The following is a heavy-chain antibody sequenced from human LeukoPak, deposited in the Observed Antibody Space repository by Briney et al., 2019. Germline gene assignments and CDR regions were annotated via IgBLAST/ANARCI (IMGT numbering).Heavy chain of an antibody. D-gene: IGHD1-26*01. V-gene: IGHV3-74*03. CDR3: ARVRSGSDDWVDP. Sequence: GGSLRLSCAASGFTFSSYEMNWVRQAPGKGLVWVSRIDTVGSTTTYADSVKGRFTISRDNAKNTLHLQMSSLTAEDTGVYYCARVRSGSDDWVDPWGQGTLVTVSS. CDR2: IDTVGSTT. CDR1: GFTFSSYE. J-gene: IGHJ5*02.